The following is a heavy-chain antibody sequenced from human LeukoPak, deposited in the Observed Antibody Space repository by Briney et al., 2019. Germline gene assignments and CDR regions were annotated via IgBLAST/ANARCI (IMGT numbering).Heavy chain of an antibody. CDR1: GFTFSSYG. CDR3: ARDGGIWYFDY. J-gene: IGHJ4*02. D-gene: IGHD3-16*01. V-gene: IGHV3-33*01. Sequence: GGSLRLSCAASGFTFSSYGIHWVRQAPGKGLEWVAVIWYDGSNKYYADSVKGRFTISRDNSKKTLYLQMNSLRAEDTAVYYCARDGGIWYFDYWGQGTLVTVSS. CDR2: IWYDGSNK.